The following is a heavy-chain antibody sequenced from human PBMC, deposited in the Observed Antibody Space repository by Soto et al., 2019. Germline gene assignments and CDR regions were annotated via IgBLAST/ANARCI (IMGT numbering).Heavy chain of an antibody. CDR1: GGSISGYY. V-gene: IGHV4-34*01. Sequence: SETLSLTCTVSGGSISGYYWSWIRQPPGKGLEWIGEINYSGSTNYNPSLKSRVTISVDRSKNQFSLKLSSVTAADTAVYYCARYYYDTSGYYYDYWGQGSLVTVSS. J-gene: IGHJ4*02. CDR3: ARYYYDTSGYYYDY. CDR2: INYSGST. D-gene: IGHD3-22*01.